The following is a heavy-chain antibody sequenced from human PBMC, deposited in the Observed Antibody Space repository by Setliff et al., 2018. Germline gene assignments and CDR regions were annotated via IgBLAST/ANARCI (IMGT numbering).Heavy chain of an antibody. Sequence: ASVKVSCKTSGYAFIAFGMSWVRQAPGQGLEWMGWISPVYGIANYARKFQGRVTMTADTSTTTAYLELTSLRYDDTAVYYCVRGPGPSVVVAIPFDHWGQGSLVTVSS. CDR2: ISPVYGIA. D-gene: IGHD3-22*01. J-gene: IGHJ4*02. V-gene: IGHV1-18*01. CDR3: VRGPGPSVVVAIPFDH. CDR1: GYAFIAFG.